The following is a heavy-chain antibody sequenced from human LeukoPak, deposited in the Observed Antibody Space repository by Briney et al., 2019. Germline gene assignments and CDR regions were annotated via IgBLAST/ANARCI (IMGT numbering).Heavy chain of an antibody. V-gene: IGHV3-64*01. D-gene: IGHD1-1*01. CDR1: GGTFSSYA. CDR2: ISSNGGST. J-gene: IGHJ4*02. Sequence: SCKASGGTFSSYAMHWVRQAPGKGLEYVSAISSNGGSTYYANSVKGRFTISRDNSKNTLYLQMGSLRAEDMAVYYCARGLDNFDYWGQGTLVTVSS. CDR3: ARGLDNFDY.